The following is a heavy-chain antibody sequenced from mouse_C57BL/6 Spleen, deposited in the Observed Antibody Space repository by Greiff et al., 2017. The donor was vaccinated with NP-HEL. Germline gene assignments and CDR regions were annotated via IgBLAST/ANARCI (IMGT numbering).Heavy chain of an antibody. Sequence: QVQLKQSGPELVKPGASVKISCKASGYAFSSSWMNWVKQRPGKGLEWIGRIYPGDGDTNYNGKFKGKATLTADKSSSTAYMQLSSLTSEDSAVYCCARSRDGYPFAYWGQGTLVTVSA. J-gene: IGHJ3*01. D-gene: IGHD2-3*01. CDR3: ARSRDGYPFAY. CDR1: GYAFSSSW. CDR2: IYPGDGDT. V-gene: IGHV1-82*01.